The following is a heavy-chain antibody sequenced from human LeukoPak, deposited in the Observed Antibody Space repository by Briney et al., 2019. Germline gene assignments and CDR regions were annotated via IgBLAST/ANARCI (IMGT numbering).Heavy chain of an antibody. CDR2: IYYSGST. D-gene: IGHD5-18*01. CDR1: GGSISSYY. V-gene: IGHV4-59*01. J-gene: IGHJ3*02. Sequence: SETLSLTCTVSGGSISSYYWSWIRQPPGKGLEWIGYIYYSGSTNYNPSLKSRVTISVDTSRNQFSLKLSSVTAADTAVYYCARSRSGYSYEHGAFEIWGQGTMVTVSS. CDR3: ARSRSGYSYEHGAFEI.